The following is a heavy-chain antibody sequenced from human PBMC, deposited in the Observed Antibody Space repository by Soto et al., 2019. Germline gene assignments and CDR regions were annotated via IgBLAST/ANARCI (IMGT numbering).Heavy chain of an antibody. V-gene: IGHV3-23*01. CDR2: ISCDGGSA. CDR3: ARHGSRSIDSYGYYGMDV. D-gene: IGHD5-18*01. J-gene: IGHJ6*02. Sequence: GGSLRLSCAASGFTFSSYAMSWVRQAPGKGLEWVSVISCDGGSAYYADSVKGRFTISRDNSKNTLYLQMNSLRAEDTAVYYCARHGSRSIDSYGYYGMDVWGQGTTVTVSS. CDR1: GFTFSSYA.